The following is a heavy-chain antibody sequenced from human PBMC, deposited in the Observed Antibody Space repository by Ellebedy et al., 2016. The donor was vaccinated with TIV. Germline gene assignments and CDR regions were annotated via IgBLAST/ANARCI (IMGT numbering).Heavy chain of an antibody. V-gene: IGHV3-23*01. CDR2: ISGSGGST. J-gene: IGHJ1*01. Sequence: GGSLRLXXAASGFTFSSYAMSWVRQAPGKGLEWVSAISGSGGSTYYADSVKGRFTISRDNAKNSLYLQMNSLRAEDTTVYYCASATREYFQHWGQGTLVTVSS. CDR1: GFTFSSYA. CDR3: ASATREYFQH.